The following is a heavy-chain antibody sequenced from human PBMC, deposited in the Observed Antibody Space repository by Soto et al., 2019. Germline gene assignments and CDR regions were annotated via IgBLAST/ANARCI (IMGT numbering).Heavy chain of an antibody. CDR2: ISGSGGST. J-gene: IGHJ4*02. Sequence: EVQLLESGGGLVQPGGSLRLSCAASGFTFRSYALSWVRQAPGKGLEWVSAISGSGGSTYYADSVKGRFTISRDNSKNTLYLQMNSLRAEDTAVYYCAKDRRGKAVAGESGGYWGQGTLVTVSS. CDR3: AKDRRGKAVAGESGGY. V-gene: IGHV3-23*01. D-gene: IGHD6-19*01. CDR1: GFTFRSYA.